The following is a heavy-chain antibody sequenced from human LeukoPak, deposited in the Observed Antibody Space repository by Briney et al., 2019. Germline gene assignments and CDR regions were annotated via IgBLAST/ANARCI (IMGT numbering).Heavy chain of an antibody. Sequence: SETLSLTCTVSGGSISSSSYYWGWIRQPPGQGLEWIGSIYYSGGTAYYNPSLKGRVAISVDTSKNQFSLKLTSVTAADTAVYYCARKINLSGGYFNWFDPWGQGTLVTVSS. D-gene: IGHD3-22*01. CDR1: GGSISSSSYY. CDR2: IYYSGGTA. CDR3: ARKINLSGGYFNWFDP. V-gene: IGHV4-39*07. J-gene: IGHJ5*02.